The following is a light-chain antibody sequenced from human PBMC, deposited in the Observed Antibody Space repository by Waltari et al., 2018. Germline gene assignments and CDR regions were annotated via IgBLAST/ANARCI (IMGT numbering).Light chain of an antibody. CDR2: GAS. J-gene: IGKJ4*01. CDR3: QQYDNLPSLT. V-gene: IGKV3-15*01. Sequence: EIVLTQSPAMLSVSPGERATLSCRATQSVANNLAWYQQKHGQAPRLLIYGASTRATGIPPRFSGSGSGTEFILTISSLQSEDSAVYYCQQYDNLPSLTFGGGTKVEIK. CDR1: QSVANN.